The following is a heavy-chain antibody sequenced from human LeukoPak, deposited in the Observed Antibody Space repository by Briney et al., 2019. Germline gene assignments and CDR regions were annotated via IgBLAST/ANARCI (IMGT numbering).Heavy chain of an antibody. J-gene: IGHJ5*02. CDR1: GYSFTSYC. CDR3: ACRDLSSTWSFP. V-gene: IGHV5-51*01. Sequence: GESLKISCQGLGYSFTSYCIGWVRQMPGKGMEWMGVIYPGDSRVRYNPSFQGQVTISVDKSTRTAYLQWVSLKASDTAMYYCACRDLSSTWSFPWGQGTLVTVSS. D-gene: IGHD6-13*01. CDR2: IYPGDSRV.